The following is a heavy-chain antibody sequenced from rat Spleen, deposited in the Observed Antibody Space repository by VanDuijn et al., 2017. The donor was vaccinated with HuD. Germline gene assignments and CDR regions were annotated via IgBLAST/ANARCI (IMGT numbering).Heavy chain of an antibody. CDR1: GFTVSDFY. Sequence: EVQLVESDGGFVQPGRSLKLSCAASGFTVSDFYMAWVRQAPTKGLEWVASISTGGGNTYYRDSVKGRFTISRDNAKSTLYLQMDSLRSEDTATYYCTRETGYNSYFDYWGQGVMVTVSS. V-gene: IGHV5-25*01. CDR2: ISTGGGNT. J-gene: IGHJ2*01. D-gene: IGHD1-4*01. CDR3: TRETGYNSYFDY.